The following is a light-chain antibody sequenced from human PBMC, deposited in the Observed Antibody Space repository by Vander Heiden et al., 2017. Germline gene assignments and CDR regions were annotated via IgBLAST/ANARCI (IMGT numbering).Light chain of an antibody. CDR1: QGLVKNDGGTY. J-gene: IGKJ2*01. CDR3: MQATHWPYT. Sequence: DVVMTQSPLSLPVTLGQPASISCRSSQGLVKNDGGTYLNWFQQRPGLSPRRLIYLISHRDSGVPGRFRGSGSRTDFTLEITRVEAEDVGVYYCMQATHWPYTCGQGTKLEI. CDR2: LIS. V-gene: IGKV2-30*01.